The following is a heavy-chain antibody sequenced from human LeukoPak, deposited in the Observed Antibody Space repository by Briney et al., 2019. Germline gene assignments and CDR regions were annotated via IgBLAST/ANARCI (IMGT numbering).Heavy chain of an antibody. Sequence: PSETLSLTCTVSGGSIGSGYYWAWIRQPPGQGLAWIGSIHYGGTTHYNPSLQSRVTISADTSKNQFALDLRSVTAADTAVYYCTRDIGDFVSDFWGQGTLVTVSS. CDR3: TRDIGDFVSDF. CDR1: GGSIGSGYY. D-gene: IGHD2-21*02. V-gene: IGHV4-39*02. CDR2: IHYGGTT. J-gene: IGHJ4*02.